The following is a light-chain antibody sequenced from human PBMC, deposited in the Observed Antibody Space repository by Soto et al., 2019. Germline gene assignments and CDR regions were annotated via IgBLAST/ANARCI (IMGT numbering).Light chain of an antibody. CDR3: QLYRDWAQIT. V-gene: IGKV3-15*01. CDR2: SAS. CDR1: QSVGTN. Sequence: EIVMTQSPAALSLSPGERATLSCRASQSVGTNLAWYQQKPGQAPRPLIYSASARATDVPGRFSGSGSGTEFTLTISSPHSEDSAAYYFQLYRDWAQITFGGRTNVEIK. J-gene: IGKJ4*01.